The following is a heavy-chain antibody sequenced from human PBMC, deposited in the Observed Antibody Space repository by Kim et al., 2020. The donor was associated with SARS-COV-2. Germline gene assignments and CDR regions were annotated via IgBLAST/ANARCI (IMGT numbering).Heavy chain of an antibody. CDR1: GFTFSSYS. D-gene: IGHD3-10*01. CDR3: ARDRGRDLGYYYYGMDV. Sequence: GGSLRLSCAASGFTFSSYSMNWVRQAPGKGLEWVSSISSSSSYIYYADSVKGRFTISRDNAKNSLYLQMNSLRAEDTAVYYCARDRGRDLGYYYYGMDVWGQGTTVTVSS. CDR2: ISSSSSYI. V-gene: IGHV3-21*01. J-gene: IGHJ6*02.